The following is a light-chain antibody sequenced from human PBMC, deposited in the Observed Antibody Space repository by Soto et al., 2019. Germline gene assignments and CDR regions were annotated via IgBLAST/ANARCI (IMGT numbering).Light chain of an antibody. CDR3: RESYKAPLT. CDR1: QSISSF. V-gene: IGKV1-39*01. CDR2: AAS. Sequence: DIQMTQSPSSLSASVGDRVTITCRASQSISSFLNWYQQKPGKAPKLLIYAASTLQSGVPSRFSGSGSGTEFTLNISSLQPEDFATYYCRESYKAPLTFGGGTKVELK. J-gene: IGKJ4*01.